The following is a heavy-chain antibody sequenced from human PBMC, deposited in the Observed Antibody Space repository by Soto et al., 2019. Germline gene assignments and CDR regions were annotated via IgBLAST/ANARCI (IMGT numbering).Heavy chain of an antibody. Sequence: PSETLSLTCTVSGGSISSYYWSWIRQPPGKGLEWIGYIYYSGSTNYNPSLKSRVTISVDTSKNQFSLKLSSVTAADTAVYYCARARYCSSTSCYPFDSWGQGTLVTVSS. V-gene: IGHV4-59*01. D-gene: IGHD2-2*01. CDR3: ARARYCSSTSCYPFDS. J-gene: IGHJ4*02. CDR1: GGSISSYY. CDR2: IYYSGST.